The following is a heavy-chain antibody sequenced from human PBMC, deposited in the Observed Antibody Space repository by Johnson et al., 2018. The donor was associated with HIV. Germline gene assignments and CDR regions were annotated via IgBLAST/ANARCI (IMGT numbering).Heavy chain of an antibody. V-gene: IGHV3-30*19. CDR3: ARRRSYDDAFDI. CDR1: GFTFSSYG. J-gene: IGHJ3*02. CDR2: ISFDENNK. D-gene: IGHD3-10*01. Sequence: QVQLVESGGGVVQPGRSLRLSCAASGFTFSSYGMHWVRQAPGKGLEWVAVISFDENNKVYADSVKGRFTISRDNSKNTLFLHMNSLRTEDTAIYYCARRRSYDDAFDIWGQGTMVTVSS.